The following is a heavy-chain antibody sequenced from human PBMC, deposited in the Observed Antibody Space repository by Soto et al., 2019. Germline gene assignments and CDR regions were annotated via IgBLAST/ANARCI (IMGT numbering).Heavy chain of an antibody. CDR2: ISGYNGNT. J-gene: IGHJ4*02. Sequence: QVQLVQSGAEVKKPGASVKVSCKASGYTFTSYGITWVRQAPGQGLEWMGWISGYNGNTNYAQTLQGRVTMTTDTSTTTAYMELRSLRSDATAVYYCARRTTTDIDYWGQGTLVPVSS. D-gene: IGHD4-17*01. CDR1: GYTFTSYG. V-gene: IGHV1-18*01. CDR3: ARRTTTDIDY.